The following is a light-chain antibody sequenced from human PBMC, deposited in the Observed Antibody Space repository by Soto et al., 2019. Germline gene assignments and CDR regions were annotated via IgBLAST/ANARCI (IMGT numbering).Light chain of an antibody. Sequence: DIQMTQSPPSLSASVGDRVTITCQASHDIGNSLNWYQAKPGQAPXLVIYDAYNLETGVPSTFSGSGYGTLFTFTISGLRPEDIATYYCQKSDHLPLFGPGTKVDIK. CDR1: HDIGNS. CDR3: QKSDHLPL. V-gene: IGKV1-33*01. CDR2: DAY. J-gene: IGKJ3*01.